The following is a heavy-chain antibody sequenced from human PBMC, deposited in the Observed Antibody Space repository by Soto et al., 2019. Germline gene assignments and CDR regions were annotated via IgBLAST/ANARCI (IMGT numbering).Heavy chain of an antibody. CDR3: ARDGHCSGGTCYPPYYFDY. CDR1: GFTFTTYS. D-gene: IGHD2-15*01. J-gene: IGHJ4*02. CDR2: ITRDGGTT. Sequence: GGSLRLSCAASGFTFTTYSMSWVRQAPGKGLEWVSDITRDGGTTHYADSVKGRFTISRDNSKNTLYLQLNSLRAEDTAVYFCARDGHCSGGTCYPPYYFDYWGQGTLVTVSS. V-gene: IGHV3-23*01.